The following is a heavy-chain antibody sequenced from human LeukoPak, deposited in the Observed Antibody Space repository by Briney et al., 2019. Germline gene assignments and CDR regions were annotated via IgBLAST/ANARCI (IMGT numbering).Heavy chain of an antibody. CDR3: ARGLEDTAPLPYYGMDV. V-gene: IGHV4-34*01. Sequence: SETLSLTCAVYGGSFSGYCWSWIRQPPGKGLEWIGEINHSGSTNYNPSLKSRVTISVDTSKNQFSLKLSSVTAADTAVYYCARGLEDTAPLPYYGMDVWGQGTTVTVSS. J-gene: IGHJ6*02. D-gene: IGHD5-18*01. CDR1: GGSFSGYC. CDR2: INHSGST.